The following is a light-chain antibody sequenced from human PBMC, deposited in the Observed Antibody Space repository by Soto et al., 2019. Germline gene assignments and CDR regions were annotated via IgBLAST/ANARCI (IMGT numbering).Light chain of an antibody. CDR3: SSYTTTTTVI. CDR2: EVT. J-gene: IGLJ2*01. Sequence: QSALTQPASVSGTPGQSITISCSGSNSDVGLYDFVSWYQHHPGRAPKLIIYEVTDRPSGVSNRFSVSKSGNTASLTISGLQAEDEADYYCSSYTTTTTVIFGGGTQLTVL. CDR1: NSDVGLYDF. V-gene: IGLV2-14*01.